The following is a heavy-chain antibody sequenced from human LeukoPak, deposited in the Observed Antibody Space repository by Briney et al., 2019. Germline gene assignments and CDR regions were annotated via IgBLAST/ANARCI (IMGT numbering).Heavy chain of an antibody. Sequence: PSQTLSLTCTVSGGSFSSPNYYWSWIRRPAGKGLEWIGRIYTTGFTNYHPSLKSRVTVSIDTSKNQFYLKLTSVTAADTAVYYCAREDYNFLWGQGTLVTVSS. CDR3: AREDYNFL. J-gene: IGHJ4*02. CDR2: IYTTGFT. D-gene: IGHD3-3*01. CDR1: GGSFSSPNYY. V-gene: IGHV4-61*02.